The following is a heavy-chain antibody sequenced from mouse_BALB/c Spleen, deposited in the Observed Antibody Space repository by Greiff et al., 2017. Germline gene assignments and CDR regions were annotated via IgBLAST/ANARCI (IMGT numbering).Heavy chain of an antibody. CDR3: ARGGATVVAGDWYFDV. J-gene: IGHJ1*01. CDR1: GYSFTGYY. V-gene: IGHV1-31*01. CDR2: INPYNGAT. D-gene: IGHD1-1*01. Sequence: EVQLQQSGPELVKPGASVKISCKASGYSFTGYYMHWVKQSHVKSLEWIGRINPYNGATSYNQNFKDKASLTVDKSSSTAYMELHSLTSEDSAVYYCARGGATVVAGDWYFDVWGAGTTVTVSS.